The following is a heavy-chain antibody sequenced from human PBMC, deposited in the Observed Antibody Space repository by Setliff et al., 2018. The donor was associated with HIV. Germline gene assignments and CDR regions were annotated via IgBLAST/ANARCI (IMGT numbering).Heavy chain of an antibody. Sequence: PGGSLRLSCAASGFPFSSYEMNWVRQAPGKGLEWVSYISSSGSTIYYADSVKGRFTMSRDNAKNSLYLQMDSLRVEDTGFYYCARDPYWLEGYFDYWGPGTLVTVSS. V-gene: IGHV3-48*03. CDR2: ISSSGSTI. J-gene: IGHJ4*02. D-gene: IGHD6-19*01. CDR3: ARDPYWLEGYFDY. CDR1: GFPFSSYE.